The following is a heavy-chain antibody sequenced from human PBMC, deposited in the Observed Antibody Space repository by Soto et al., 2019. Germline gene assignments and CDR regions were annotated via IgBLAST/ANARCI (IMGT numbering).Heavy chain of an antibody. D-gene: IGHD1-1*01. CDR2: TYYRSRWYN. V-gene: IGHV6-1*01. Sequence: QVPLQESGPGLVKPSQTLSVTCAISGDSVSGNSAAWNWIMLSPSRGLEWLARTYYRSRWYNDYAVSVRSRITVNADTSKNQFSLQLTSVTPEDTAIYYCAGTTSHHWLYMDVWGRGTTVTVSS. J-gene: IGHJ6*03. CDR3: AGTTSHHWLYMDV. CDR1: GDSVSGNSAA.